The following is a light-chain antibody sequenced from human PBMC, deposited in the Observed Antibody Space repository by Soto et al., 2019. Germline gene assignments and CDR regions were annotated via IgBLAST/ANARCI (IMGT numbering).Light chain of an antibody. CDR3: QQRSNWPKT. Sequence: EIVLTQSPSTLSLSPGERATLSCRASQSVSSYLAWYQQNPGQAPRLLINDASNRATAIPARFSGSGSGKDFTRTISRLDPEDFAVYYCQQRSNWPKTLGPGTKVDIK. V-gene: IGKV3-11*01. J-gene: IGKJ3*01. CDR2: DAS. CDR1: QSVSSY.